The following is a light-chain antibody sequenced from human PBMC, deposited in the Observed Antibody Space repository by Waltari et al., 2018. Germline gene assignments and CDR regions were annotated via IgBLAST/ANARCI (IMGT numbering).Light chain of an antibody. Sequence: QSALTPHRSVSGSPGPSVTISCTGTRSAVGGYKHVSWYQQHPGKAPKLIFYDVTERPAGVPDRFSGSKSGNTASLTISGLQTEDEADYYGCSFAGSYTGVFGGGTKVTVL. V-gene: IGLV2-11*01. CDR3: CSFAGSYTGV. CDR1: RSAVGGYKH. J-gene: IGLJ3*02. CDR2: DVT.